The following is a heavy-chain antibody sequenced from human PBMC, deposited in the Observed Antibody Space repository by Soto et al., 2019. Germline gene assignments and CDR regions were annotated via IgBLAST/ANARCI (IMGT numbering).Heavy chain of an antibody. CDR1: GFTVSSSY. Sequence: EVQLVESGGGLVQPGGSLRLSCVASGFTVSSSYMSWVRQAPGKGLEWVSVVYSGGNTYYADSVKGRFTTSRDNSKNTLYLQINSLGAEDTAVYYCARAPASCSGTTCYAGAVDSWGQGALVTVSS. V-gene: IGHV3-66*01. J-gene: IGHJ4*02. D-gene: IGHD2-2*01. CDR3: ARAPASCSGTTCYAGAVDS. CDR2: VYSGGNT.